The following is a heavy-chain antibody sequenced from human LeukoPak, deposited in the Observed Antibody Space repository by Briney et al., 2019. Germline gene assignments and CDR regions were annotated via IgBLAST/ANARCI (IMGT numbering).Heavy chain of an antibody. V-gene: IGHV3-33*01. CDR3: ARDPAVGATSGDYYGMDV. J-gene: IGHJ6*02. CDR1: GFAFSSYG. D-gene: IGHD1-26*01. CDR2: IWYDGSNK. Sequence: GRSLRLSCAASGFAFSSYGMHWVRQAPGKGLEWVAVIWYDGSNKYYADSVKGRFTISRDNSKNTLYLQMNSLRAEDTAVYYCARDPAVGATSGDYYGMDVWGQGTTVTVSS.